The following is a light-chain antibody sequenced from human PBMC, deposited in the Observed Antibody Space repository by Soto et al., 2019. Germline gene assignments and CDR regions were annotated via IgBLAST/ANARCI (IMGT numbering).Light chain of an antibody. CDR2: LDT. CDR1: NLGDRY. Sequence: SYELTQPPSVSVSPGQTASITCSGGNLGDRYACWYQQKPGQSPVLVIYLDTKRPSGIPERFSGSNSGNTATLTISGTQAVDEAGYYCQAWDDTTGVVFGGGTKLTLL. V-gene: IGLV3-1*01. J-gene: IGLJ2*01. CDR3: QAWDDTTGVV.